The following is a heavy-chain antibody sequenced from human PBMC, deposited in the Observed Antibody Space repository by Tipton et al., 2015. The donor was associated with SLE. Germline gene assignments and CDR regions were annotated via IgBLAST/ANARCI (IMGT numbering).Heavy chain of an antibody. CDR3: ARDESGFKDFFVY. V-gene: IGHV1-18*01. CDR2: IGADNGNT. J-gene: IGHJ4*02. D-gene: IGHD5-12*01. Sequence: QLVQSEAEVKKPGASVKVSCKASGYTLTNYGFNWVRQAPGQGLEWMGWIGADNGNTNYALKFQGRVTMTRDKTTSTAYMERRSLRSDDTAIYYCARDESGFKDFFVYWGQGTLVTVSS. CDR1: GYTLTNYG.